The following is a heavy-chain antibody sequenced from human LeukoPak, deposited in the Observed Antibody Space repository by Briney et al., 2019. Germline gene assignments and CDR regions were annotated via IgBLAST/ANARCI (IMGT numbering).Heavy chain of an antibody. CDR1: GGSISSGSYY. J-gene: IGHJ6*03. V-gene: IGHV4-61*10. D-gene: IGHD2/OR15-2a*01. CDR3: ARLTQASFTYYYYYMDV. Sequence: SETLSLTCTVSGGSISSGSYYWSWIRQPAGKGLEWIGEINHSGSTNYNPSLKSRVTISVDTSKNQFSLKLSSVTAADTAVYYCARLTQASFTYYYYYMDVWGKGTTVTISS. CDR2: INHSGST.